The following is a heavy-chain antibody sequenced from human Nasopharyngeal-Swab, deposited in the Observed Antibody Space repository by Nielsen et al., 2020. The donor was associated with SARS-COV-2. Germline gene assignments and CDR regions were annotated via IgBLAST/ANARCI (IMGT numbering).Heavy chain of an antibody. D-gene: IGHD5-18*01. J-gene: IGHJ4*02. CDR1: GYSFTSYW. V-gene: IGHV5-10-1*01. Sequence: GASLKISCKGSGYSFTSYWISWARQLPGKGLEWMGRIDPSDSYTNYSPSFQGHVTISADKSISTAYLQWSSLKASDTAMYYCARVKDTAMVKFLDYWGQGTLVTVSS. CDR3: ARVKDTAMVKFLDY. CDR2: IDPSDSYT.